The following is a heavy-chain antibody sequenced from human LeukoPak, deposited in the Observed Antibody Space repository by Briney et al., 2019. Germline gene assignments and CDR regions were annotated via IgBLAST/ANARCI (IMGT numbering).Heavy chain of an antibody. Sequence: PSETLSLTCTVSGASIITTNYYWGWIRQPPAKGLEWIGSISYSGNAYYNPSLRSRLSISMDASKNQFSLKVRSVTAADTAVYYCARNLGQTWGTVTTDLWYFDHWGQGTLVPVSS. CDR2: ISYSGNA. CDR1: GASIITTNYY. D-gene: IGHD4-11*01. V-gene: IGHV4-39*01. CDR3: ARNLGQTWGTVTTDLWYFDH. J-gene: IGHJ4*02.